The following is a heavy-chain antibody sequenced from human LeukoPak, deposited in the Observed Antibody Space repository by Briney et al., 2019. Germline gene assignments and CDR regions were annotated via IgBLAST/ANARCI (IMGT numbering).Heavy chain of an antibody. J-gene: IGHJ4*02. V-gene: IGHV3-23*01. Sequence: GGSLRLSCAASGFTFSSYAMSWVRQAPGKGLEWVSAINGSGGSTYYACSVKGRFTISRDNSKNKLYLQMNSLRDEDTAVYYCAKELKLVGATQYYFDYWGQGTLVSVSS. CDR2: INGSGGST. CDR3: AKELKLVGATQYYFDY. CDR1: GFTFSSYA. D-gene: IGHD1-26*01.